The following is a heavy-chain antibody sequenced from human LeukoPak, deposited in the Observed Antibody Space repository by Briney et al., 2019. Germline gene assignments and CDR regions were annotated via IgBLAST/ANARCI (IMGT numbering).Heavy chain of an antibody. J-gene: IGHJ4*02. CDR1: GFTFSSYG. Sequence: GGSLRLSYAASGFTFSSYGIHWVRQAPGKGQEWVAFIRYDGSNKYYADSVKGRFTISRDNSKNTLYLQMNSLRAEDTAVYYCAKEGSAVGNYFDYWGQGTLVTVSS. V-gene: IGHV3-30*02. CDR2: IRYDGSNK. D-gene: IGHD6-19*01. CDR3: AKEGSAVGNYFDY.